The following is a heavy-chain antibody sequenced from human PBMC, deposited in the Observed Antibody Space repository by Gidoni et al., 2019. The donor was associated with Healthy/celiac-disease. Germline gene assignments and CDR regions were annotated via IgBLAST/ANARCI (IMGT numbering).Heavy chain of an antibody. CDR1: GGSFSGYY. CDR3: ASWVHYDSSGYSTS. Sequence: QVQLQQWGAGLVKPSETLSLTCAVSGGSFSGYYWSWIRQPPGKGLEWIGEINHSGSTNYNPSLKSRVTISVDTSKNPFSLKLSSVTAADTAVYYCASWVHYDSSGYSTSWGQGTLVTVSS. J-gene: IGHJ4*02. CDR2: INHSGST. V-gene: IGHV4-34*01. D-gene: IGHD3-22*01.